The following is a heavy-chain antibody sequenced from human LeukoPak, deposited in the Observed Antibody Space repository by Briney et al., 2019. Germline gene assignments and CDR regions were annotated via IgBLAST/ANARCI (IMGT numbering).Heavy chain of an antibody. CDR1: GGTFSSYG. J-gene: IGHJ4*02. Sequence: ASVKVSCKASGGTFSSYGISWVRQAPGQGLEWMGWISAYNGNTNYAQKLQGRVTTTTDTSTSTAYMELRSLRSDDTAVYYCASHGSHMITFGGVIAPADDYWGQGTLVTVSS. CDR3: ASHGSHMITFGGVIAPADDY. D-gene: IGHD3-16*02. V-gene: IGHV1-18*01. CDR2: ISAYNGNT.